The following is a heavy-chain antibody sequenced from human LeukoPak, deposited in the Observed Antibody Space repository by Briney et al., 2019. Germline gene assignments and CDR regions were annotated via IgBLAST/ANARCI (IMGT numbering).Heavy chain of an antibody. Sequence: GGSLRLSCAASGLTFSNYGMHWVRQAPGKGLEWVAFIRYDGRNKYYADSVKGRFTIPRDNSKNTLYLQMNSLNSLRAEDTAVYYCAKANDYGDYGGFDSWGQGTLVTVSS. D-gene: IGHD4-17*01. CDR2: IRYDGRNK. CDR1: GLTFSNYG. J-gene: IGHJ4*02. CDR3: AKANDYGDYGGFDS. V-gene: IGHV3-30*02.